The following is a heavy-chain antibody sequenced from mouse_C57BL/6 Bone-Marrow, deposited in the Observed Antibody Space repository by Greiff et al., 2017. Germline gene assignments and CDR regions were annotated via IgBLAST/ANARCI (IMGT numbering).Heavy chain of an antibody. V-gene: IGHV1-54*01. CDR2: INPGSGGT. CDR1: GYAFTNYL. D-gene: IGHD2-3*01. Sequence: QVQLQQSGAELVRPGTSVKVSCKASGYAFTNYLIEWVKQRPGQGLEWIGVINPGSGGTNYNEKFKGKATLTADKSSSTAYMPLGRLTSYDSAVFFFSIGDDGYLWFAYWGQGTLVTVSA. CDR3: SIGDDGYLWFAY. J-gene: IGHJ3*01.